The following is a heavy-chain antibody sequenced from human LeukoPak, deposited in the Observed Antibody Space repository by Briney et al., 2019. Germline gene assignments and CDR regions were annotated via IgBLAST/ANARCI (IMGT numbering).Heavy chain of an antibody. V-gene: IGHV3-48*03. D-gene: IGHD4/OR15-4a*01. CDR1: GFTFSSYE. J-gene: IGHJ4*02. CDR3: AVGATPGGLDY. CDR2: ISSSSSTI. Sequence: GGSLRLSCAASGFTFSSYEMNWVRQAPGKGLEWVSYISSSSSTIYYADSVKGRFTISRDNAKNSLYLQMNSLRPEDTAVYYCAVGATPGGLDYWGQGTLVTVSS.